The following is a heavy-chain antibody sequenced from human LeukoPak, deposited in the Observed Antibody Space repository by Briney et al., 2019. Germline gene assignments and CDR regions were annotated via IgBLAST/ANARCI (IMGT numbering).Heavy chain of an antibody. D-gene: IGHD3-3*01. Sequence: SETLSLTCTVSGGSISSYYWSWIRQPAGKGLEWIGRIYTSGSTNYNPSLKSRVTMSVDTSKNQFSLKLSSVTAADTAVYYCAREGITIFGVVRMFDPWGQGTLVTVSS. CDR3: AREGITIFGVVRMFDP. CDR2: IYTSGST. V-gene: IGHV4-4*07. CDR1: GGSISSYY. J-gene: IGHJ5*02.